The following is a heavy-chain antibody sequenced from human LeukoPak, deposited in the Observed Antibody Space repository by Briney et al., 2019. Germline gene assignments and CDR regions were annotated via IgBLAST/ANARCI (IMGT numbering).Heavy chain of an antibody. V-gene: IGHV4-59*08. CDR2: IYYSGST. Sequence: SETLSLTCTVSGGSISSYYWSWIRQPPGKGLEWIGYIYYSGSTNYNPSLKSRVTISVDTSKNQFSLKLSSVTAADTAVYYCARLSSGYDLGYYYYGMDVWGQGTTVTVSS. CDR3: ARLSSGYDLGYYYYGMDV. CDR1: GGSISSYY. J-gene: IGHJ6*02. D-gene: IGHD5-12*01.